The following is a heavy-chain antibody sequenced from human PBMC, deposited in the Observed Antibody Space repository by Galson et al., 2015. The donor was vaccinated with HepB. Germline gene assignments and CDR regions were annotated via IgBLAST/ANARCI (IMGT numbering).Heavy chain of an antibody. CDR1: GFTFSSYG. Sequence: SLRLSCAASGFTFSSYGMHWVRQAPGKGLEWVAVISYDGSNKYYADSVKGRFTISRDNSKNTLYLQMNSLRAEDTAVYYCANDGIVGASYFDYWGQGTLVTISS. D-gene: IGHD1-26*01. V-gene: IGHV3-30*18. J-gene: IGHJ4*02. CDR2: ISYDGSNK. CDR3: ANDGIVGASYFDY.